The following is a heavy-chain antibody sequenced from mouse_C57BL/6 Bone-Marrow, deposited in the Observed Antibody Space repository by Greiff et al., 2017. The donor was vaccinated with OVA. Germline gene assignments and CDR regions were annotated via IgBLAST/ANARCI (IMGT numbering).Heavy chain of an antibody. J-gene: IGHJ4*01. CDR3: ARHGGVDY. CDR1: GFTFSSYG. CDR2: ISSGGSYT. V-gene: IGHV5-6*01. Sequence: EVQLVESGGDLVKPGGSLKLSCAASGFTFSSYGMSWVRQTPDKRLEWVATISSGGSYTYYTDSVKGRFTISRDNAKNTLYLQMSSLKSEDTAMYYCARHGGVDYWGQGTSVTVSS.